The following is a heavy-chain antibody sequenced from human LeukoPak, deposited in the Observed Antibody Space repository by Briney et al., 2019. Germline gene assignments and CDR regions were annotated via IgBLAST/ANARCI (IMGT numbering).Heavy chain of an antibody. V-gene: IGHV4-30-2*01. D-gene: IGHD1-1*01. CDR1: GGSISSGGYS. CDR3: ALDRRRGFDY. J-gene: IGHJ4*02. Sequence: SQTLSLTCAVSGGSISSGGYSWSWIRQPPGKGLEWIGEINHSGSTNYNPSLKSRVTISVDTSKNQFSLKLSSVTAADTAVYYCALDRRRGFDYWGQGTLVTVSS. CDR2: INHSGST.